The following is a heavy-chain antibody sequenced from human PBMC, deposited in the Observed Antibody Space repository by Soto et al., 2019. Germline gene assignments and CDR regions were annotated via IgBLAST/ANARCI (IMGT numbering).Heavy chain of an antibody. J-gene: IGHJ1*01. D-gene: IGHD2-8*01. CDR2: INPKNGGT. CDR3: ATDDGQYVGSV. Sequence: QVQLVKSGAAVRKPGASVKISCKASGYTMTAHFLHWVRQAPGRGLEWMGWINPKNGGTDYAQKFPDRVSMTRDTSINTPSIQLNRLTSDDTAVYFGATDDGQYVGSVWGKGTLVSVSS. CDR1: GYTMTAHF. V-gene: IGHV1-2*02.